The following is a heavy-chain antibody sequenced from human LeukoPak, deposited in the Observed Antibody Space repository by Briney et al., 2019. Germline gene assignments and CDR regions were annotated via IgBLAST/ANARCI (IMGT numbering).Heavy chain of an antibody. CDR2: INHSGST. D-gene: IGHD3-10*01. CDR3: ARGRWYYGSGSYLDY. Sequence: PSETLSLTCAVYGGSFSGYYWSWIRQPPGKGLEWIGEINHSGSTNYNPSLKGRVTISVDTSKNQFSLKLSSVTAADTAVYYCARGRWYYGSGSYLDYWGQGTLVTVSS. J-gene: IGHJ4*02. CDR1: GGSFSGYY. V-gene: IGHV4-34*01.